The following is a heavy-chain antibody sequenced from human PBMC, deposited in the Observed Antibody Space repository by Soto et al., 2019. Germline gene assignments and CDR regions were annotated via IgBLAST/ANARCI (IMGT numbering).Heavy chain of an antibody. Sequence: SETLSLTCTVSGGSISSYYWSWIRQPPGKGLEWIGYIYYSGSTNYNPSLKSRVTISVDTSKNQFSLKLSSVTAADTAVYYCARVPNYGDYNFDYWGQGTLVTVSS. V-gene: IGHV4-59*01. CDR3: ARVPNYGDYNFDY. J-gene: IGHJ4*02. CDR1: GGSISSYY. CDR2: IYYSGST. D-gene: IGHD4-17*01.